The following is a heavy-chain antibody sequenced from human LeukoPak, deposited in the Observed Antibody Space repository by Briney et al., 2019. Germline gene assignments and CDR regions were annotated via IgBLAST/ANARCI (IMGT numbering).Heavy chain of an antibody. Sequence: SETLSLTCTVSGGSISSSSYYWGWIRQPPGKGLEWIGSIYYSGSTYYNPSLKSRVTISVDTSKNQFSLKLGSVTAADTAVYYCRAAAGILWGQGTLVTVSS. CDR3: RAAAGIL. D-gene: IGHD6-13*01. CDR2: IYYSGST. V-gene: IGHV4-39*01. J-gene: IGHJ4*02. CDR1: GGSISSSSYY.